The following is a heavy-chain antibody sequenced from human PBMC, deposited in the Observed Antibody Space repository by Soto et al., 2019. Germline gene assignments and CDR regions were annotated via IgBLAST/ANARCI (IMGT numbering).Heavy chain of an antibody. D-gene: IGHD3-16*01. CDR1: GYTFTSYG. CDR3: ALWGLTNTRHFDY. J-gene: IGHJ4*02. CDR2: IVVGSVNT. Sequence: SVKVSCKASGYTFTSYGISWVRQAPGQGLEWIGWIVVGSVNTNYAQKFQERVTITRDTSKNQFSLKLSSVTAADTAVYYCALWGLTNTRHFDYWGQGTLVTVSS. V-gene: IGHV1-58*02.